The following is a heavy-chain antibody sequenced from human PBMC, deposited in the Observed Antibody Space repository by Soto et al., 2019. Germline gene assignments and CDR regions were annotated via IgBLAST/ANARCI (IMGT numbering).Heavy chain of an antibody. V-gene: IGHV4-31*03. CDR2: IYYSGRT. J-gene: IGHJ5*02. CDR3: ARAGAVNWFDP. CDR1: GGSISSGGYY. Sequence: QVQLQESGPGLVKPSQTLSLTCTVSGGSISSGGYYWSWIRQHPGKGLEWIGYIYYSGRTYNNPSLTSRITISVDTSKNQFSLKLSSVTAADTAVYYCARAGAVNWFDPWGQGTLVTVSS.